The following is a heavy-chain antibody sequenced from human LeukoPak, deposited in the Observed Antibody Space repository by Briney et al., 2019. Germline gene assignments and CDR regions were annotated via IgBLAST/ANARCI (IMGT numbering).Heavy chain of an antibody. CDR3: TTDRAIAVRTVFDY. Sequence: GGSLRLSCAASGITFSNAWMSWVRQAPGKGPEWVGRIKSKTDGGTIDYAAPVKGRFTISTDDSKITLYLQMNSLKIEDTGVYYCTTDRAIAVRTVFDYWGQGTPVTVSS. CDR2: IKSKTDGGTI. CDR1: GITFSNAW. V-gene: IGHV3-15*01. J-gene: IGHJ4*02. D-gene: IGHD6-6*01.